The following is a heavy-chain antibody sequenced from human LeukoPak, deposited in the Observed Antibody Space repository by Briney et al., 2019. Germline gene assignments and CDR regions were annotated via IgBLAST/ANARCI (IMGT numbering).Heavy chain of an antibody. J-gene: IGHJ4*02. V-gene: IGHV3-21*01. CDR1: GFTFSSYS. CDR2: ISSTSRYI. CDR3: ATAGLYCSGGTCYSNHDY. D-gene: IGHD2-15*01. Sequence: NPGGSLRLSCAASGFTFSSYSMKWVRQAPGKGLQWVSSISSTSRYIYYADSVKGRFTISRDNAENSVYLLMNSLRAEDTAVYYCATAGLYCSGGTCYSNHDYWGQGTLVTVSS.